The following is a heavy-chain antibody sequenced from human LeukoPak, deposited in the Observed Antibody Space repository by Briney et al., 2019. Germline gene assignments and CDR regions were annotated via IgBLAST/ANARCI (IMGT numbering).Heavy chain of an antibody. CDR3: AREGLYSYGDYFDY. D-gene: IGHD5-18*01. CDR2: IYTSGST. V-gene: IGHV4-4*07. J-gene: IGHJ4*02. CDR1: GGSISRYY. Sequence: SETLSLTCTVSGGSISRYYWSWIRQPAGKGLEWIGRIYTSGSTNYNPSLKSRVTMSVDTSKNQFSLKLSSVTAADTAVYYCAREGLYSYGDYFDYWGQGTLVTVSS.